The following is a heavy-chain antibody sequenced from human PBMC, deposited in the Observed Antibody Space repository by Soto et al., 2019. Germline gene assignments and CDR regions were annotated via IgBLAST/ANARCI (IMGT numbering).Heavy chain of an antibody. V-gene: IGHV1-2*04. Sequence: AAVKVSCKASGYTFTGYYMHWVRQAPGQGLEWMGWINPNSGGTNYAQKFQGWVTMTRDTSISTAYMELSRLRSDDTAVYYCARGMVTSGSLYYYYCMDGWRQRT. CDR1: GYTFTGYY. J-gene: IGHJ6*02. D-gene: IGHD2-21*02. CDR3: ARGMVTSGSLYYYYCMDG. CDR2: INPNSGGT.